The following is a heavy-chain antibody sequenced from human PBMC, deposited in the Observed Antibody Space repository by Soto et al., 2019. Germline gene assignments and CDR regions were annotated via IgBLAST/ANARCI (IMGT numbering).Heavy chain of an antibody. Sequence: DVQLVESGGGLIQPGESLRLSCAAFGLTVSGKKYVAWVRQAPGKGLEWVSALYDVDGSFYADSLKGRFTTSSDSSKTTVYLQMNGLRPDDTAVYYCASWHEREHAYDVWGQGTTVNVSS. CDR3: ASWHEREHAYDV. CDR2: LYDVDGS. J-gene: IGHJ3*01. CDR1: GLTVSGKKY. V-gene: IGHV3-53*01. D-gene: IGHD1-1*01.